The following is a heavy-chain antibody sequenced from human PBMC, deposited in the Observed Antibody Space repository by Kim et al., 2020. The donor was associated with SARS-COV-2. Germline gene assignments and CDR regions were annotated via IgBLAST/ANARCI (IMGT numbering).Heavy chain of an antibody. CDR3: ARAVYARPSCYYY. V-gene: IGHV1-3*01. J-gene: IGHJ6*03. CDR2: LNAGYGAT. CDR1: GYSFTGHA. D-gene: IGHD6-6*01. Sequence: ASVKVSCKASGYSFTGHAIHWLRQAPGQGLEWMGGLNAGYGATKYSQKFQGRVTFTGDKSTNTAYMELSSLTSKDTAVYYCARAVYARPSCYYY.